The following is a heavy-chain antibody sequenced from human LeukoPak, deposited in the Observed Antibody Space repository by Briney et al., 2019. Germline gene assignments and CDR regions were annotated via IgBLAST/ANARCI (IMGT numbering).Heavy chain of an antibody. Sequence: ASVKVSCKASGYTFTIYDINWVRQATGQGLEWMGWMNPNSGNTGSAQKFQGRVTMTRNTSISTAYMELSSLRSEDTAVYYCATGGQYGSVLRPSSVWGQGTTVTVSS. J-gene: IGHJ6*02. CDR2: MNPNSGNT. CDR3: ATGGQYGSVLRPSSV. V-gene: IGHV1-8*01. CDR1: GYTFTIYD. D-gene: IGHD3-10*01.